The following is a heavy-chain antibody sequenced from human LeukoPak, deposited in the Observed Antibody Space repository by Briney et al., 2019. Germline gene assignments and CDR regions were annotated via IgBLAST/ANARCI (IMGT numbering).Heavy chain of an antibody. CDR2: ISYEGSNK. V-gene: IGHV3-30*18. J-gene: IGHJ5*02. CDR3: AKQWKGQTFDP. D-gene: IGHD1-1*01. CDR1: GFTFSSYG. Sequence: GGSLRLSCAASGFTFSSYGTHWVRQAPGKGLEWVAVISYEGSNKYYAECVKGRFTIYRDNCKNTVYLQMSSLRAEDTAVYYCAKQWKGQTFDPWGQGTLVTVSS.